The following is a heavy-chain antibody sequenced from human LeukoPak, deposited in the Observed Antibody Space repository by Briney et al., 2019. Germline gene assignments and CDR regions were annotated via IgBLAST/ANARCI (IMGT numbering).Heavy chain of an antibody. CDR1: GDSISRGHW. V-gene: IGHV4-4*02. Sequence: SGTLSLTCAVSGDSISRGHWWYWGRQPPGKGLEWIGEIFHTGNTNYNPSLKSRVTMSVDKSKNQFSLNLTSVTATDTAVYYCARNHDWAFDYWGQGTLATVSS. CDR2: IFHTGNT. CDR3: ARNHDWAFDY. J-gene: IGHJ4*02. D-gene: IGHD2-21*01.